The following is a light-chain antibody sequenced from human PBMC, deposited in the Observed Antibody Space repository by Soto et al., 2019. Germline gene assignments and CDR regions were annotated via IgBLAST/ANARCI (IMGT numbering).Light chain of an antibody. CDR3: QQFSSTPYT. CDR2: AAS. V-gene: IGKV1-39*01. Sequence: DIQMTQSPSSLSASVGDRVTITCRASQSISNYLNWYQQKPGKAPRLLIYAASSLQGGVPSRFGGSGSVTDFTLTISSLQPEDFATYYCQQFSSTPYTFGQGTKLEIK. J-gene: IGKJ2*01. CDR1: QSISNY.